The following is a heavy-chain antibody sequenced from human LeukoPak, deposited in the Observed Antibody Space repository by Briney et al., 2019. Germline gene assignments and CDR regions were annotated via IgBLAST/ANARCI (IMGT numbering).Heavy chain of an antibody. Sequence: ASVKVSCKASGYTFTGYYMHWVRQAPGQGLEWMGWINPNSGGTNYAQKFLGRVTMTRDTSISTAYMELSRLRSDDTAVYYCARETAAMPAGWFDPWGQGTLVTVSS. J-gene: IGHJ5*02. V-gene: IGHV1-2*02. CDR3: ARETAAMPAGWFDP. D-gene: IGHD2-2*01. CDR2: INPNSGGT. CDR1: GYTFTGYY.